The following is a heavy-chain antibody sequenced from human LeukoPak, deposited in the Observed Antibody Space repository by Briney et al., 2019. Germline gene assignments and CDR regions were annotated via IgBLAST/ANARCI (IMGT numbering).Heavy chain of an antibody. V-gene: IGHV3-30*02. J-gene: IGHJ4*02. CDR3: AKSRHMVRGVTPFDY. CDR1: GFTFSSYE. Sequence: PGGSLRLSCVASGFTFSSYEMNWVRQAPGKGLEWVAFIRYDGSNKYYADSVKGRFTISRDNSKNTLYLQMNSLRAEDTAVYYCAKSRHMVRGVTPFDYWGQGTLVTVSS. CDR2: IRYDGSNK. D-gene: IGHD3-10*01.